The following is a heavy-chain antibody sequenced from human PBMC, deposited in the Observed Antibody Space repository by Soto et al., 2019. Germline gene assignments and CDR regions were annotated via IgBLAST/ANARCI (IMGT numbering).Heavy chain of an antibody. J-gene: IGHJ6*02. CDR2: ISGSGDST. D-gene: IGHD6-13*01. CDR3: TKDIATIESRSGMGV. CDR1: GFIFSSYT. Sequence: EVQLLESGGGLVQPGGSLRLSCAASGFIFSSYTMNGVRQAPGEGLEWVSVISGSGDSTDYADSVKGRFTISRDNSKNTLSLQMDSLRAEDTAVYYCTKDIATIESRSGMGVWGQGTTVTVSS. V-gene: IGHV3-23*01.